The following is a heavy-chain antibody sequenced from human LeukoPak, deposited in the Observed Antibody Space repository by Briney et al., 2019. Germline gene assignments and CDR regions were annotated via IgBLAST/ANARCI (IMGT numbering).Heavy chain of an antibody. J-gene: IGHJ4*02. CDR2: ISSSSSTI. CDR1: GLTFSSYS. V-gene: IGHV3-48*01. Sequence: GGSLRLSSAASGLTFSSYSMTWVRQAPGKGLEWVSYISSSSSTIYYADSVKGRFTISRDNAKNSLYLQMNSLRAEDTAVYYCARGATGYWGQGTLVTVSS. CDR3: ARGATGY.